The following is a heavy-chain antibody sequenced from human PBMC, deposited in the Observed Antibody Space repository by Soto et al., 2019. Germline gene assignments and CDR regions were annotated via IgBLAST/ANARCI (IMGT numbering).Heavy chain of an antibody. CDR2: ISWNSGSI. CDR1: GFTFDDYA. J-gene: IGHJ6*02. D-gene: IGHD6-13*01. CDR3: AKAIPLLAAGGCGMDV. Sequence: GGSLRLSCAASGFTFDDYAMHWVRQAPGKGLEWVSGISWNSGSIGYADSVKGRFTISRDNAKNSLYLQMNSLRAEDTALYYCAKAIPLLAAGGCGMDVWGQGTTVTVSS. V-gene: IGHV3-9*01.